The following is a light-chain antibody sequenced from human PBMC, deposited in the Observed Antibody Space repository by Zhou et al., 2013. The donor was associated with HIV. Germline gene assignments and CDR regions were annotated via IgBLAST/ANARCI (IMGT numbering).Light chain of an antibody. Sequence: IQLTQSPSSLSASVGDRVTITCRASQGISSYLAWYQQKPGKAPKLLIYAASTLQSGVPSRFSGSGSGTDFTFTISSLQPEDVATYYCQQYDHLPPLTFGGGTNVEIK. CDR1: QGISSY. J-gene: IGKJ4*01. CDR2: AAS. CDR3: QQYDHLPPLT. V-gene: IGKV1-9*01.